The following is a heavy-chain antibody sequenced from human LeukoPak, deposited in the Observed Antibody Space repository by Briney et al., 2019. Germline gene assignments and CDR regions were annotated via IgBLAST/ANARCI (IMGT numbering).Heavy chain of an antibody. CDR1: GFPFSNAW. V-gene: IGHV4-59*08. CDR3: ASMDV. CDR2: IYYSGST. J-gene: IGHJ6*02. Sequence: GSVRLSCGASGFPFSNAWMSWILQPPGKGLEWIGYIYYSGSTNYNPSLKSRVTISVDTSKNQFSLKLSSVTAADTAVYYCASMDVWGQGTTVTVSS.